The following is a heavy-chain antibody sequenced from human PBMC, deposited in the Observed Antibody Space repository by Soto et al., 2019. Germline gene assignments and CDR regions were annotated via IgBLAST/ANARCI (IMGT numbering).Heavy chain of an antibody. D-gene: IGHD3-22*01. V-gene: IGHV3-23*01. CDR2: ISGSGGNT. J-gene: IGHJ4*02. CDR1: GFTFSRYA. Sequence: VGSLRLSCTASGFTFSRYAMSWVRQAPGKGLEWVSAISGSGGNTYYADSVKGRFTISRDNSKNTLYLQMNSLTAEDTAVYYCAASMSFDYWGQGTLVTVSS. CDR3: AASMSFDY.